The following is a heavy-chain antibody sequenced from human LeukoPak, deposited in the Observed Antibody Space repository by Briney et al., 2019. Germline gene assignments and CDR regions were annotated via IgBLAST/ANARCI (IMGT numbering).Heavy chain of an antibody. CDR3: ARRPRIAVAGPPFDC. J-gene: IGHJ4*02. V-gene: IGHV4-61*01. D-gene: IGHD6-19*01. CDR1: GGSVSSGSFY. Sequence: KASETLSLTCTVSGGSVSSGSFYWTWIRQPPGKGLEWIGYIYYSGSTYYNPSLKSRVTISVDTSKNQFSLKLTSVTAADTAVYYCARRPRIAVAGPPFDCWGQGTLVTVSS. CDR2: IYYSGST.